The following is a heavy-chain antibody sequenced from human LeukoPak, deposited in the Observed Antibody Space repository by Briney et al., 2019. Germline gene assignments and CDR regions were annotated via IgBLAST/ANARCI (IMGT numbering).Heavy chain of an antibody. CDR1: GFTVSNNY. J-gene: IGHJ4*02. V-gene: IGHV3-23*01. Sequence: GGSLRLSCAASGFTVSNNYMSWVRQAPGKGLEWVSAITGSGGNTEYADSVKGRFTISRDNSKNTLFLQMNSLRAEDTAVYYCAKSGSYWYYFDYWGQGTLVTVSS. CDR2: ITGSGGNT. CDR3: AKSGSYWYYFDY. D-gene: IGHD3-10*01.